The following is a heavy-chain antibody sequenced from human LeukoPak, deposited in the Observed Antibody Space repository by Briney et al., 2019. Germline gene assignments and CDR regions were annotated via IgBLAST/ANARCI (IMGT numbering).Heavy chain of an antibody. CDR1: GGSFIGYY. D-gene: IGHD4-17*01. Sequence: SETLSLTCAVYGGSFIGYYWSWIRQPPGKGLEWIGEINHSGSTNCNPSLKSRVTISVDTSKNQFSLTLSSVTAADTAVYYCARAGLNGDVDYWGQGTLVTVSS. J-gene: IGHJ4*02. V-gene: IGHV4-34*01. CDR3: ARAGLNGDVDY. CDR2: INHSGST.